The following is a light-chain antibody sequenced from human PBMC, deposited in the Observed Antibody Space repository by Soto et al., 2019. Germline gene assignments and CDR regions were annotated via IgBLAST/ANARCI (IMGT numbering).Light chain of an antibody. J-gene: IGLJ1*01. CDR3: CSYAGSSTGYV. CDR1: SSDVGSYNV. V-gene: IGLV2-23*01. CDR2: EGS. Sequence: QSALTQPASVSGSPGQSITISCTGTSSDVGSYNVVSWYQQHPGKAPKLMIYEGSKRPSGVSNRFSGSKSGNTASLTISGLQAEDEADYYCCSYAGSSTGYVFGTGTKLTVL.